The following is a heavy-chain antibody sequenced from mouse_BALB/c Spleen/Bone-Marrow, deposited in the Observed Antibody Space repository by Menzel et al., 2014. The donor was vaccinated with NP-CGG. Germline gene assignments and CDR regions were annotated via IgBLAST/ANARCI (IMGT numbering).Heavy chain of an antibody. J-gene: IGHJ2*01. CDR3: ARYYGSSYDY. Sequence: DVKLVESGGGLVKPGGSLKLSCAASGFTFSSYAMSWVRQTPEKRLEWVATISSGGNYTYYSDSVKGRFTISRDNAKNTLYLQMSSLRSEDTAMYYCARYYGSSYDYWGQGTTLTVSS. V-gene: IGHV5-9-3*01. D-gene: IGHD1-1*01. CDR2: ISSGGNYT. CDR1: GFTFSSYA.